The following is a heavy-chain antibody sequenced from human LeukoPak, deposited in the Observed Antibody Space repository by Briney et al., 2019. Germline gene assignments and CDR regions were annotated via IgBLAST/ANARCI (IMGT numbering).Heavy chain of an antibody. CDR3: ARAGMTGTPDY. CDR2: IKQDGSET. V-gene: IGHV3-7*01. J-gene: IGHJ4*02. Sequence: GGSLRLSREVSGFTFSNYWVSWVRQAPGKGLEWVANIKQDGSETYYVDSVKGRFTLSRDNARNSLYLQMKYLGVDDTAVYYCARAGMTGTPDYWGQGTLVTVSS. D-gene: IGHD1-7*01. CDR1: GFTFSNYW.